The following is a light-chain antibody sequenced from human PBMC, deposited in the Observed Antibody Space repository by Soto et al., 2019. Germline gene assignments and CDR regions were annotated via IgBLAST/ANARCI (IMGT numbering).Light chain of an antibody. CDR3: QYYGTSPQT. V-gene: IGKV3-20*01. CDR2: GAS. J-gene: IGKJ1*01. Sequence: EIVLTQSPGTLSLSPGERATLSCRASQSVSSSALAWYQQKPGQAPRRLIYGASSRATGIPDRFSGSGSGTDFTLTISRLEPEDFAVYYCQYYGTSPQTVGQGTKVEI. CDR1: QSVSSSA.